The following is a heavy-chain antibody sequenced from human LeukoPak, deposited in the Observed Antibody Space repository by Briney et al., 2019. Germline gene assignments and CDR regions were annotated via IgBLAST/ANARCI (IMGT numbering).Heavy chain of an antibody. V-gene: IGHV3-53*01. J-gene: IGHJ4*02. CDR1: GFTVSSNC. Sequence: PGGSLRLSCAASGFTVSSNCMSWVRQAPGKGLEWVSVIYSGGSTYYADSVKGRFTISRDNSKNTLYLQMNSLRAEDTAVYYCARGPEIGSGSYFGHYFDYWGQGTLVTVSS. D-gene: IGHD3-10*01. CDR3: ARGPEIGSGSYFGHYFDY. CDR2: IYSGGST.